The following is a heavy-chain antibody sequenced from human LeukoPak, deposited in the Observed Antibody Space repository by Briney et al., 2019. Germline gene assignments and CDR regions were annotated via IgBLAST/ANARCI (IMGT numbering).Heavy chain of an antibody. J-gene: IGHJ6*03. D-gene: IGHD4-17*01. CDR3: ARTRGSYGDSENYYYYYMDV. V-gene: IGHV4-34*01. CDR1: GGSFSNYF. Sequence: PSETLSLTCAVYGGSFSNYFWTWIRQPPGKGLEWIGEISHRGSTNYNPSLKSRVTISVDTSKNQFSLKLSSVTAADTAVYYCARTRGSYGDSENYYYYYMDVWGKGTTVTVSS. CDR2: ISHRGST.